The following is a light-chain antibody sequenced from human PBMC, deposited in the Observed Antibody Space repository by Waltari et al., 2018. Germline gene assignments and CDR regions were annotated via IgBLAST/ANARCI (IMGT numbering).Light chain of an antibody. Sequence: VIWLTQSPSLLSASPGDRVTITCRMSQGISTYLAWYQQKPGRAPDLLIYGASILHSGVPSRFSGSGSGTDFTLTISSLEPEDFAVYYCQQRSNWPFTFGPGTKVDIK. CDR2: GAS. CDR3: QQRSNWPFT. CDR1: QGISTY. J-gene: IGKJ3*01. V-gene: IGKV1D-8*03.